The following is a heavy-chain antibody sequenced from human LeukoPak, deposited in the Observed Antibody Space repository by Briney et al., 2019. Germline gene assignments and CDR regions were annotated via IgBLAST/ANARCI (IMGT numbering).Heavy chain of an antibody. V-gene: IGHV1-2*02. D-gene: IGHD5-18*01. Sequence: ASGKVSCKASGYTFTGYYMHWVRQAPGQGLERMGWINPNSGGTNYAQKFQGRVTMTRDTSISTAYMELSRLRSDDTAVYYCAREPVDTAMVMSDWGQGALVTVSS. J-gene: IGHJ4*02. CDR1: GYTFTGYY. CDR3: AREPVDTAMVMSD. CDR2: INPNSGGT.